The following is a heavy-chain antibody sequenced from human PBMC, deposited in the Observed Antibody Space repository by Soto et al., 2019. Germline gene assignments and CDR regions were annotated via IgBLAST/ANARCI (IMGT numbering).Heavy chain of an antibody. Sequence: VQLVESGGGLVQRGRSLRLSCTASAFTDGDFAMHWVRQVPGKGLEWVSGINWNGNYIGYADSGKGRFTVSRDNAKNSLYLQRNSLRPEDTALYFCARAPTGGTWPVYFDWWGRGTLVTVSS. J-gene: IGHJ4*02. V-gene: IGHV3-9*01. CDR1: AFTDGDFA. CDR3: ARAPTGGTWPVYFDW. CDR2: INWNGNYI. D-gene: IGHD2-15*01.